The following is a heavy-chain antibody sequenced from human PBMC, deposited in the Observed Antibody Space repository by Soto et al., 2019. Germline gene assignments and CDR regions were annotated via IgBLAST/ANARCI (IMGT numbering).Heavy chain of an antibody. Sequence: SETLSLTCTVSGGSISSGGYYWSWIRQHPGKGLEWIVYIYYSGSTYYNPSLKSRVTISVDTSKNQFSLKLSSVTAAATAVYYCARAAIVDTAMVTLNQLNYYYGMDVWGQGTTVTVSS. CDR1: GGSISSGGYY. CDR3: ARAAIVDTAMVTLNQLNYYYGMDV. CDR2: IYYSGST. D-gene: IGHD5-18*01. J-gene: IGHJ6*02. V-gene: IGHV4-31*03.